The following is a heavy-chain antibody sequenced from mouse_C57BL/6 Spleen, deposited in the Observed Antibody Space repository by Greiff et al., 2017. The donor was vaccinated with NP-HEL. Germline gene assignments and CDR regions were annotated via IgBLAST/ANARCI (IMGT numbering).Heavy chain of an antibody. CDR1: GYAFSSSW. V-gene: IGHV1-82*01. J-gene: IGHJ4*01. CDR3: ARPLLGYYAMDY. Sequence: VQLVESGPELVKPGASVKISCKASGYAFSSSWMNWVKQRPGKGLEWIGRIYPGDGGTNYNGKFKGKATLTADKSSSTAYMQLSSLTSEDSAVYFCARPLLGYYAMDYWGQGTSVTVSS. CDR2: IYPGDGGT. D-gene: IGHD2-10*01.